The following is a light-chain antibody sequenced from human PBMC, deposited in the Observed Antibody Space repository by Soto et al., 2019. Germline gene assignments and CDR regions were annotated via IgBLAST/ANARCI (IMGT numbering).Light chain of an antibody. CDR1: QNVNYN. J-gene: IGKJ1*01. Sequence: EIVMTQSPVTLSVSPGERATLSCRASQNVNYNLAWYRQKPGQAPRLLISGASTRASGVSSRISGSGSGTEFTLTISSLQPEDFATYYCLQHKSYPRTFGQGTKVEIK. CDR3: LQHKSYPRT. CDR2: GAS. V-gene: IGKV3-15*01.